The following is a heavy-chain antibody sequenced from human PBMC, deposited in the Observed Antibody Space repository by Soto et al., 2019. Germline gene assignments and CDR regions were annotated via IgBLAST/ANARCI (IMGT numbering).Heavy chain of an antibody. CDR1: GFTFSSYA. V-gene: IGHV3-30-3*01. CDR2: ISYDGSNK. CDR3: ASIPSGDELPYYFDY. D-gene: IGHD1-26*01. Sequence: QVQLVESGGGVVQPGRSLRLSCAASGFTFSSYAMHWVRQAPGKGLEWVAVISYDGSNKYYADSVKGRFTISRDNSKNTLYLQRNSLRAEDTAVYYCASIPSGDELPYYFDYRGQGALVTVSS. J-gene: IGHJ4*02.